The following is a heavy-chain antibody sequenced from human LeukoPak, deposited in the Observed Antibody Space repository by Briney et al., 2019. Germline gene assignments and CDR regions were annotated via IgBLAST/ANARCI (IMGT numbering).Heavy chain of an antibody. D-gene: IGHD6-13*01. CDR3: ARDLSSRDAY. V-gene: IGHV3-7*03. CDR1: GFTVSNYW. J-gene: IGHJ4*02. Sequence: GGSLRLSCAASGFTVSNYWMSWVRQAPGEGLEWVACIHQNGGAEYYVDSVKGRFAISRDNTKSSLYLQMSSLTVEDTAVYYCARDLSSRDAYWGQGTLVTVSS. CDR2: IHQNGGAE.